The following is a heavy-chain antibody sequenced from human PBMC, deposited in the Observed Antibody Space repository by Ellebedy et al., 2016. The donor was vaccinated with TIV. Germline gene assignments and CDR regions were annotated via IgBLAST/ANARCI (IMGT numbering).Heavy chain of an antibody. CDR3: ARGSDVYYFDY. CDR2: ISSSSSYT. CDR1: GFNVRDNY. V-gene: IGHV3-11*05. Sequence: GESLKISXAASGFNVRDNYMSWIRQAPGKGLEWVSYISSSSSYTNYADSVKGRFTISRDNAKNSLYLQMNSLRAEDTAVYYCARGSDVYYFDYWGQGTLVTVSS. D-gene: IGHD2-21*01. J-gene: IGHJ4*02.